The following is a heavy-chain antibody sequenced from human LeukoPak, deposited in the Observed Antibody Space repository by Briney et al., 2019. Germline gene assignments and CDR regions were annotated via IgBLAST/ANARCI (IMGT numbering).Heavy chain of an antibody. Sequence: QPGRSLRLSCAASGFTFSAYGMHWVRQAPGKGLEWVAVISNDGNSKFYSDSVKGRFIISRENYKNTVYLQMNSLRAEDTAVYHCAGKTYGSAGSYYNNLLDPWGQGTLVTVAS. J-gene: IGHJ5*02. V-gene: IGHV3-30*03. D-gene: IGHD3-10*01. CDR1: GFTFSAYG. CDR2: ISNDGNSK. CDR3: AGKTYGSAGSYYNNLLDP.